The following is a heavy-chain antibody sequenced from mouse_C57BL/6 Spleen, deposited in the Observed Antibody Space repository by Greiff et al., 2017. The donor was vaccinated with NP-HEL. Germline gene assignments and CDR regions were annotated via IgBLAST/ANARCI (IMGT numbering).Heavy chain of an antibody. J-gene: IGHJ3*01. Sequence: VQLQQPGAELVKPGASVKLSCKASGYTFTSYWMQWVKQRPGQGLEWIGEIDPSDSYTNYNQKFKGKATLTVDTSSSTAYMQLSSLTSDDSAVYYCAYPRQLRLWFAYWGQGTLVTVSA. D-gene: IGHD3-2*02. V-gene: IGHV1-50*01. CDR1: GYTFTSYW. CDR3: AYPRQLRLWFAY. CDR2: IDPSDSYT.